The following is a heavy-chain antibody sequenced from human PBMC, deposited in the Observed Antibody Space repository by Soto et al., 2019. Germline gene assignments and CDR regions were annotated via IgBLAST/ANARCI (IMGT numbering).Heavy chain of an antibody. Sequence: PGESLKISCRGSGYTFSNYWIAWVRQMPGKGLEWMGIIYPGDSDTRYSPSFQGQVTMSADKYINTAYLEWSSLKASDTGIYYCARQGAKYYYDRSVYYESWGQGTPVTVSS. V-gene: IGHV5-51*01. J-gene: IGHJ4*02. CDR1: GYTFSNYW. CDR2: IYPGDSDT. CDR3: ARQGAKYYYDRSVYYES. D-gene: IGHD3-22*01.